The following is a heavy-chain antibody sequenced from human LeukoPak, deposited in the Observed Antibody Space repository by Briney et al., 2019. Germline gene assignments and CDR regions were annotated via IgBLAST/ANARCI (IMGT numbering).Heavy chain of an antibody. Sequence: PGGSLRLSCAASGFTFSSYAMSWVRQAPGKGLEWVSAISGSGGSTYYADSVKGRLTISRDNSKNTLYLQMNSLRAEDTAVYYCAKDQWRDYYDSSGYPFFDYWGQGTLVTVSS. CDR1: GFTFSSYA. CDR3: AKDQWRDYYDSSGYPFFDY. V-gene: IGHV3-23*01. D-gene: IGHD3-22*01. J-gene: IGHJ4*02. CDR2: ISGSGGST.